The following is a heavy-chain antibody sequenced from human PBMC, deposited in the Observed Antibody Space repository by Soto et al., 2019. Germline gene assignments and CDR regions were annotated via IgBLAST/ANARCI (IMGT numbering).Heavy chain of an antibody. V-gene: IGHV3-11*06. D-gene: IGHD4-4*01. CDR2: ISSSSSYT. CDR1: GFTFSDYY. J-gene: IGHJ6*02. CDR3: AREAVDYTLLGDYYYGMDV. Sequence: QVQLVKSGGGLVKPGGSLRLSCAASGFTFSDYYMRWIRQAPGKGMEWFSDISSSSSYTNYSDSVKGRFTISRDNAKNSLYLQMNSLRAEDTAVYYCAREAVDYTLLGDYYYGMDVWGQGTTVTVSS.